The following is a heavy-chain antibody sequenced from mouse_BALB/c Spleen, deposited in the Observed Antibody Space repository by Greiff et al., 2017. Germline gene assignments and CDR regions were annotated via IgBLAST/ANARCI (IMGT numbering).Heavy chain of an antibody. CDR2: IYPGDGDT. Sequence: QVQLKQSGPELVKPGASVKISCKASGYAFSSSWMNWVKQRPGQGLEWIGRIYPGDGDTNYNGKFKGKATLTADKSSSTAYMQLSSLTSVDSAVYYCARGGTTDDYGGQGTTLTVSS. CDR3: ARGGTTDDY. V-gene: IGHV1-82*01. D-gene: IGHD1-1*01. CDR1: GYAFSSSW. J-gene: IGHJ2*01.